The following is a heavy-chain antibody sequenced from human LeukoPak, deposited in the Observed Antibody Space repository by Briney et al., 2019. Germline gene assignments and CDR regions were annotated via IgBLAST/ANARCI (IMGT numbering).Heavy chain of an antibody. V-gene: IGHV3-74*01. CDR3: AREFRGIAARPLDY. Sequence: GGSLRLSCAASGFTFSSYWMHWVRQAPGKGLVWVSRINTDGSSTSYADSVKGRFTISRDNAKNTLYLQMNSLRAEDMAVYYCAREFRGIAARPLDYWGQGTLVTVSS. CDR1: GFTFSSYW. J-gene: IGHJ4*02. CDR2: INTDGSST. D-gene: IGHD6-6*01.